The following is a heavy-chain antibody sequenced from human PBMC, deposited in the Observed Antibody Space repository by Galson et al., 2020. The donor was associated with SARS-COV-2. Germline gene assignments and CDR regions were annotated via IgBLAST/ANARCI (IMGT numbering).Heavy chain of an antibody. Sequence: KIGESLKISCKGSGYSFTSYWIGWVRQMPGKGLEWMGIIYPGDSDTRYSPSFQGQVTISADKSISTAYLQWSSLKASDTAMYYCARHKRRLQYPYYYYYGMDVWGQGTTVTVSS. V-gene: IGHV5-51*01. CDR3: ARHKRRLQYPYYYYYGMDV. J-gene: IGHJ6*02. D-gene: IGHD4-4*01. CDR1: GYSFTSYW. CDR2: IYPGDSDT.